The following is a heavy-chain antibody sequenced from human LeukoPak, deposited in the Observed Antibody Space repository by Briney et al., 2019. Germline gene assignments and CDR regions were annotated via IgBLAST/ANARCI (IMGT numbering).Heavy chain of an antibody. CDR3: ARVSPRFDP. J-gene: IGHJ5*02. Sequence: PSETLSLTCTVSGGSISSYYWSWVRQPPGKGLEWVGYIYYSGSTNYNPSCKSRVTISVDTSKNQFTLKLGSVTAADTAVYYCARVSPRFDPWGQGTLVTVSS. CDR2: IYYSGST. V-gene: IGHV4-59*01. CDR1: GGSISSYY.